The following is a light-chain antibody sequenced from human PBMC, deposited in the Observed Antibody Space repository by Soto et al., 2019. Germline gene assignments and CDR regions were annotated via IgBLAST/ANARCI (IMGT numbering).Light chain of an antibody. J-gene: IGKJ5*01. Sequence: EIVLTQSPCTLSLSPGERATLSCRASQSVNSDYLAWFQQKPGQAPRLLIYGASTRTTGIPDRFSGSGSGTDFTLTISSLQPEDFATYYCQQLNSYPITFGQGTRLEIK. CDR3: QQLNSYPIT. CDR1: QSVNSDY. V-gene: IGKV3-20*01. CDR2: GAS.